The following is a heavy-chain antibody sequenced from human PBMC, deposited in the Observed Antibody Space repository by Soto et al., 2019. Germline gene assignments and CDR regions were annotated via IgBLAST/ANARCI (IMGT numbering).Heavy chain of an antibody. V-gene: IGHV3-53*01. D-gene: IGHD6-6*01. CDR1: GFTFGSYS. CDR2: IYSAGGT. J-gene: IGHJ4*01. Sequence: GGSLRLSCAASGFTFGSYSMHWFRQAPGKGLQWVSVIYSAGGTYYANAVKGRFTISRDISENKIFLELNGLTVDDTAVYYCARAREPEYSSSIFFDYWGRGTVVTVSS. CDR3: ARAREPEYSSSIFFDY.